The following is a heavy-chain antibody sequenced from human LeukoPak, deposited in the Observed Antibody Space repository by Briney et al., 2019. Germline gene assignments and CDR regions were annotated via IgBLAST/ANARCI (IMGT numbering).Heavy chain of an antibody. D-gene: IGHD3-22*01. Sequence: SETLSLTCTVPGGSISGNNYYWGWIRQPPGKGLEWIGSNNNSGSTCYNPSLKSRVTISVDTSKNQFSLKLSSMTAADTAVYYCARGETYYHDTSGYFILDYWGQGTLVTVSS. V-gene: IGHV4-39*01. CDR2: NNNSGST. CDR3: ARGETYYHDTSGYFILDY. J-gene: IGHJ4*02. CDR1: GGSISGNNYY.